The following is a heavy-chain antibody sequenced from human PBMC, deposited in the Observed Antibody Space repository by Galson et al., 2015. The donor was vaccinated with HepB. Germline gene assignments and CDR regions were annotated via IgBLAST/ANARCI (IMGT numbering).Heavy chain of an antibody. Sequence: SLRLSCAASGFTFSSYAMSWVRQAPGKGLEWVSAISGSGGGTYYADSVKGRFTISRDNSKNTLYLQMNSLRAEDTAVYYCAKAQESSSFYYYYGMDVWGQGTTVTVSS. J-gene: IGHJ6*02. CDR1: GFTFSSYA. CDR3: AKAQESSSFYYYYGMDV. V-gene: IGHV3-23*01. D-gene: IGHD6-6*01. CDR2: ISGSGGGT.